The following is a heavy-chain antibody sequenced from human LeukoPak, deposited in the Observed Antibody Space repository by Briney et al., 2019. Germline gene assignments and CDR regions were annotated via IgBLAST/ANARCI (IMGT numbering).Heavy chain of an antibody. D-gene: IGHD3-3*01. V-gene: IGHV3-21*01. CDR3: ASATIFGVVIYY. CDR1: GFTFSSYS. CDR2: ISSSSSYI. Sequence: GGSLRLSCAASGFTFSSYSMNWVRQAPGKGLEWASSISSSSSYIYYADSVKGRFTISRDNAKNSLYLQMNSLRAEDTAVYYCASATIFGVVIYYWGQGTLVTVSS. J-gene: IGHJ4*02.